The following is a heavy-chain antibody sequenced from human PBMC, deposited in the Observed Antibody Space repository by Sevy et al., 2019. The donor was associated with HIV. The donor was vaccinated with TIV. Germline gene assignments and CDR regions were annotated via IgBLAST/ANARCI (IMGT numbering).Heavy chain of an antibody. CDR1: GFTFSSYS. CDR3: ARDRYYHGSGSYSRYYFDY. J-gene: IGHJ4*02. Sequence: GGSLRLSCAASGFTFSSYSMNWVRQAPGKGLEWVSSISSSSSYIYYADSVKGRFTISRDNAKNSLYLQMNSLRAEDTAVYYCARDRYYHGSGSYSRYYFDYWGQGTLVTVSS. V-gene: IGHV3-21*01. D-gene: IGHD3-10*01. CDR2: ISSSSSYI.